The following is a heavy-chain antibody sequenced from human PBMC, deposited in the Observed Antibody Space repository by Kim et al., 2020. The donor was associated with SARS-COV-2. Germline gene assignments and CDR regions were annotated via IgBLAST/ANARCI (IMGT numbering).Heavy chain of an antibody. V-gene: IGHV1-8*01. J-gene: IGHJ4*02. Sequence: GYAQKVQGRVTMTRNTSISTAYMELSSLRSEDPAVYYCARTPYSSGWPDYWGQGTLVTVSS. D-gene: IGHD6-19*01. CDR3: ARTPYSSGWPDY.